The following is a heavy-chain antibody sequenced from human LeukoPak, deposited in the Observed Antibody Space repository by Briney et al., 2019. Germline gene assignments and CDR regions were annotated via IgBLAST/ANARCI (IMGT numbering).Heavy chain of an antibody. J-gene: IGHJ4*02. CDR2: ISYDGSNK. V-gene: IGHV3-30-3*01. CDR3: ARDRRSSPDY. CDR1: GFTFSSYA. D-gene: IGHD1-26*01. Sequence: GRSLRLSCAASGFTFSSYAMHWVRQASGKGPEWVAVISYDGSNKYYADSVKGRFTISRDNSKNTLYLQMNSLRAEDTAVYYCARDRRSSPDYWGQGTLVTVSS.